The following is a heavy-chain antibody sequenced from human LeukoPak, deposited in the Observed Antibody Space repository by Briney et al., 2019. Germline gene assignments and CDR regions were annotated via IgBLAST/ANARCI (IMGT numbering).Heavy chain of an antibody. CDR2: ISAYNGNT. CDR1: GYTFTSYG. J-gene: IGHJ4*02. D-gene: IGHD6-19*01. CDR3: ARDFGEQWLVTGFDY. Sequence: ASVKVSCKASGYTFTSYGTSWVRQAPGQGLEWMGWISAYNGNTNYAQKLQGRVTMTTDTSTSTAYMELRSLRSDDTAVYYCARDFGEQWLVTGFDYWGQGTLVTVSS. V-gene: IGHV1-18*01.